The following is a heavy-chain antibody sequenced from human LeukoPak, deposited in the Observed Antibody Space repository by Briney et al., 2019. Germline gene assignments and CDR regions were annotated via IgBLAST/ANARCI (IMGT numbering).Heavy chain of an antibody. CDR1: GFTFSSYG. CDR3: AKLYTGYEYPLQY. V-gene: IGHV3-30*02. CDR2: IRYDGSNK. D-gene: IGHD5-12*01. Sequence: QTGGSLRLSCAASGFTFSSYGMHWVRQAPGKGLEWVAFIRYDGSNKYYADSVKGRFTISRDNSKNTLYLQMNSLRAEDTAVYYCAKLYTGYEYPLQYWGQGTLVTVSS. J-gene: IGHJ4*02.